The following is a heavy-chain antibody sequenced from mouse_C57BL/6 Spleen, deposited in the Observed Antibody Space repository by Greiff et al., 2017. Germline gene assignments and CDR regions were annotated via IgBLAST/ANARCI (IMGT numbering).Heavy chain of an antibody. V-gene: IGHV1-39*01. CDR3: AREEVFSAMDY. D-gene: IGHD2-14*01. J-gene: IGHJ4*01. Sequence: VQLQQSGPELVKPGASVKISCKASGYSFTVYNMYWVKQSHGKRLEWIGVINPTYGTTSYNQKFKGKATLTVDQSSSTAYMQLNSLTSVDSAVYYSAREEVFSAMDYWGQGTSVTVSS. CDR2: INPTYGTT. CDR1: GYSFTVYN.